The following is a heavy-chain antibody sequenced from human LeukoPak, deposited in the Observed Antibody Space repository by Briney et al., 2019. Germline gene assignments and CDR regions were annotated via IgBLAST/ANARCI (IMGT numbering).Heavy chain of an antibody. CDR1: GYSFTSYW. Sequence: GESLKISCKGSGYSFTSYWISWARQMPGKGLEWMGRIDPSDSYTNYGPSFQGHVTISVDKSIGTAFLQWSSLKASDTAMYFCARMSGSAWYFDYWGQGTLVTVSS. CDR3: ARMSGSAWYFDY. V-gene: IGHV5-10-1*01. D-gene: IGHD6-19*01. CDR2: IDPSDSYT. J-gene: IGHJ4*02.